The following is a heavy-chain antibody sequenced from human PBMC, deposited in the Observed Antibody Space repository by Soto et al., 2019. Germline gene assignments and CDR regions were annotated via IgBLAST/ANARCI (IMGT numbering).Heavy chain of an antibody. CDR1: GGSISSYY. D-gene: IGHD5-18*01. J-gene: IGHJ4*02. V-gene: IGHV4-59*01. CDR3: ARDLHGTALGY. CDR2: IYYSGST. Sequence: QVQLQESGPGLVKPSETLSLTCTVSGGSISSYYWSWIRQPPGKGLEWIGYIYYSGSTNYNPSLNSRVTISVDTSKNQFSLKLSSVTAADTAVYYCARDLHGTALGYWGQGTLVTVSS.